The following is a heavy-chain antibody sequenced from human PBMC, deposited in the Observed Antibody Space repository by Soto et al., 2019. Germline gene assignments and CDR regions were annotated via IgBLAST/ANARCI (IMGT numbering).Heavy chain of an antibody. D-gene: IGHD3-3*01. Sequence: QITLNESGPTVVRPTETLTLTCRFSGFSLTTSGVGVGWIRQSPGKAPEWLALIYWDDDKRYSASLKSRLTITNDTSKNQVVLTVSDLDPTDTATYYCPHRVLRTVFGLVTTTASYFDFWGQGTPVAVSS. CDR3: PHRVLRTVFGLVTTTASYFDF. J-gene: IGHJ4*02. CDR1: GFSLTTSGVG. V-gene: IGHV2-5*02. CDR2: IYWDDDK.